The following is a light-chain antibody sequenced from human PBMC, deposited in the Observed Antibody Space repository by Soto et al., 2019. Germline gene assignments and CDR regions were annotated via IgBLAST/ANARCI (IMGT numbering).Light chain of an antibody. CDR2: EVT. CDR1: SSDVGGYDY. Sequence: QSVLTQPASVSGSPGQSITIFCTGTSSDVGGYDYVSWYQQHPDKAPKLMIYEVTNRPSGVSNRFSGSKSGNTASLTITGLQAEDEADYYCSSFTTSLTVVFGGGTKLTVL. J-gene: IGLJ2*01. V-gene: IGLV2-14*01. CDR3: SSFTTSLTVV.